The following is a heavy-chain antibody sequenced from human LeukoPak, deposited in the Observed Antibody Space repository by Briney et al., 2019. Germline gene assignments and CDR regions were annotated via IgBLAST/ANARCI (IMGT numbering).Heavy chain of an antibody. CDR3: ARDDRAGRTVVSHRLGLGY. Sequence: SVKVSCKASGYTFTGYYMHWVRQAPGQGLEWMGGIIPIFGTANYAQKFQGRVTITADKSTSTAYMELSSLRSEDTAVYYCARDDRAGRTVVSHRLGLGYWGQGTLVTVSS. D-gene: IGHD4-23*01. CDR1: GYTFTGYY. J-gene: IGHJ4*02. CDR2: IIPIFGTA. V-gene: IGHV1-69*06.